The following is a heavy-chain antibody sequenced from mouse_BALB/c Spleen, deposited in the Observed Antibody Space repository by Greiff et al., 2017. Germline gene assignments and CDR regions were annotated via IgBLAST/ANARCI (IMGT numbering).Heavy chain of an antibody. CDR2: ISYSGST. Sequence: DVQLQESGPSLVKPSQTLSLTCSVTGDSITSGYWNWIRKFPGNKLEYMGYISYSGSTYYNPSLKSRISITRDTSKNQYYLQLNSVTTEDTATYYCARFITTPYYYAMDYWGQGTSVTVSS. CDR3: ARFITTPYYYAMDY. V-gene: IGHV3-8*02. D-gene: IGHD1-1*01. CDR1: GDSITSGY. J-gene: IGHJ4*01.